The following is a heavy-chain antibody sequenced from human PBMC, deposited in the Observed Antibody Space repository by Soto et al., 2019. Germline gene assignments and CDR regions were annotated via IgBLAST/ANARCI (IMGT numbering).Heavy chain of an antibody. D-gene: IGHD2-8*01. CDR2: ISYDGSNK. J-gene: IGHJ4*02. V-gene: IGHV3-30-3*01. Sequence: PGGSLRLSCAASGFTFSSYAMHWVRQAPGKGLEWVAVISYDGSNKYYADSVKGRFTISRDNSKNTLYLQMNSLRAEDTAVYYCAREKHGVNPHHLPADGGQGTLVTVSS. CDR3: AREKHGVNPHHLPAD. CDR1: GFTFSSYA.